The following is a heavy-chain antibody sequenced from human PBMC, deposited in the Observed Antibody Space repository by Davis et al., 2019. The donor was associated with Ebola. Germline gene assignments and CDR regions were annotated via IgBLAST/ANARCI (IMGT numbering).Heavy chain of an antibody. J-gene: IGHJ5*02. CDR2: INPNSGGT. D-gene: IGHD4-17*01. CDR3: ERAYGVPFNWFDP. V-gene: IGHV1-2*04. CDR1: GYTFTGYY. Sequence: AASVKVSCKASGYTFTGYYMHWVRQAPGQGLEWMGWINPNSGGTNYAQKFQGWVTMTRDTSISTAYMELSRLRSDDTAVYYCERAYGVPFNWFDPWGQGTLVTVSS.